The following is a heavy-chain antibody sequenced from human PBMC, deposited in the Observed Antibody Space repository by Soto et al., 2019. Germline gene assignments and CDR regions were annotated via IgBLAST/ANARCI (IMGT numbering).Heavy chain of an antibody. CDR1: GGTFSSYA. V-gene: IGHV1-69*13. CDR2: IIPIFGTA. CDR3: ARVVSMVRGYDP. D-gene: IGHD3-10*01. J-gene: IGHJ5*02. Sequence: SVKVSCKASGGTFSSYAISWVRQAPGQGLEWMGGIIPIFGTANYAQKFQGRVTITADESTSTAYMELSSLRSEDTAVYYCARVVSMVRGYDPWGQGTLVTVSS.